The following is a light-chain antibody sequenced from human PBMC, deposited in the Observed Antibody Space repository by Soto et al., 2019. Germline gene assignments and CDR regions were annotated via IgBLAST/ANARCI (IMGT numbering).Light chain of an antibody. CDR3: QHYQGWPIT. V-gene: IGKV3-15*01. CDR2: DAS. CDR1: QSVSSH. Sequence: EIVMTQSPAPLSVSPGEGATVXXRASQSVSSHLAWYQHKPGQAPRXLLYDASTRATGIPARFSGSGSGTEFTLTISSLQSEDFAVYYCQHYQGWPITFGQGTRLEI. J-gene: IGKJ5*01.